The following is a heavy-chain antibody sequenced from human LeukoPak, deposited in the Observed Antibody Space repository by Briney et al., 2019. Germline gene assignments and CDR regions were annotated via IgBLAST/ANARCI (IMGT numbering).Heavy chain of an antibody. CDR1: GFTFSSYS. Sequence: GGSLRLSCAASGFTFSSYSMNWVRQAPGKGLEWVSYISSSSSTIYYADSVKGRFTISRDNAKNSLYLQMNSLRAEDTAVYYCARDLLDYYDSSGYYSAPGIWGQGTLVTVSS. J-gene: IGHJ4*02. D-gene: IGHD3-22*01. CDR3: ARDLLDYYDSSGYYSAPGI. V-gene: IGHV3-48*01. CDR2: ISSSSSTI.